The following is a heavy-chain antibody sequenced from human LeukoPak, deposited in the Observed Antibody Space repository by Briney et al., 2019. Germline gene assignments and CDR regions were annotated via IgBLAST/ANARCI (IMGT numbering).Heavy chain of an antibody. CDR1: GYTFTSYD. CDR3: ARESTIIGNAFDI. Sequence: ASVKVSCKASGYTFTSYDISWVRQATGQGLEWMGWMNPNSGNTGYAQKFQGRVTITADESTSTAYMELSSLRSEDTAVYYCARESTIIGNAFDIWGQGTMVTVSS. CDR2: MNPNSGNT. D-gene: IGHD5/OR15-5a*01. V-gene: IGHV1-8*03. J-gene: IGHJ3*02.